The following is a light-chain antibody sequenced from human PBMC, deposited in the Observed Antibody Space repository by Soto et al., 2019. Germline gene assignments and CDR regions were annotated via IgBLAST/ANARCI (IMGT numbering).Light chain of an antibody. V-gene: IGKV3-11*01. CDR1: QRISTN. J-gene: IGKJ3*01. CDR2: SSS. Sequence: DIEMTQSPPILSVSPGEGATLSCRASQRISTNLAWYQHIPGQAPRLLIVSSSRRPTDVPARFSGSGSGTDFTLTISSLEPEDYAVYYCQQRSNWQRFTFGPGTKVDIK. CDR3: QQRSNWQRFT.